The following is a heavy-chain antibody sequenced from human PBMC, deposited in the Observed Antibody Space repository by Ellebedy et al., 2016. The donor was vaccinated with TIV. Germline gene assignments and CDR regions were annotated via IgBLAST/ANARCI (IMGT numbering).Heavy chain of an antibody. V-gene: IGHV1-69*13. Sequence: SVKVSCXASGGTFSSYASSWVRQAPGQGLEWMGGIIPIFGTANYAQKFQGRVTITADESTSTDYMELSSLRSEDTAVYYCARATTVTTEPGMDVWGQGTTVTVSS. CDR2: IIPIFGTA. CDR1: GGTFSSYA. D-gene: IGHD4-17*01. CDR3: ARATTVTTEPGMDV. J-gene: IGHJ6*02.